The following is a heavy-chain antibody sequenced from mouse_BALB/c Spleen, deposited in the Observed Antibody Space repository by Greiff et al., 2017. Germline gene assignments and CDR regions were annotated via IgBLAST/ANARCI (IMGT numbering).Heavy chain of an antibody. CDR1: GFAFSSYD. CDR2: ISSGGGST. J-gene: IGHJ3*01. V-gene: IGHV5-12-1*01. CDR3: AGEGFAY. Sequence: EVQLVESGGGLVKPGGSLKLSCAASGFAFSSYDMSWVRQTPEKRLEWVAYISSGGGSTYYPDTVKGRFTISRDNAKNTLYLQMGSLKSEDTAMYYCAGEGFAYWGQGTLVTVSA.